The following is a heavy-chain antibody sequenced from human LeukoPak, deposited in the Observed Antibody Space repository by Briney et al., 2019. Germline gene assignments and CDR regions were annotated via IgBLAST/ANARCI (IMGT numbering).Heavy chain of an antibody. CDR1: GGSISSSSYY. Sequence: SETLSLTCTVSGGSISSSSYYWGWIRQPPGKGLEWIGSIYYSGSTYYNPSLKSRVTISVDTSKNQFSLKLSSVTAADTAVYYCARDWIQLWSNLYYYYYMDVWGKGTTVTVSS. CDR3: ARDWIQLWSNLYYYYYMDV. D-gene: IGHD5-18*01. J-gene: IGHJ6*03. CDR2: IYYSGST. V-gene: IGHV4-39*07.